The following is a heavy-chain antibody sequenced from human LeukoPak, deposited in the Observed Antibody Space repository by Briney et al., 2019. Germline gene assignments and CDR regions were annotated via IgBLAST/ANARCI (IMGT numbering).Heavy chain of an antibody. CDR2: ISGSGGST. CDR3: AKDNSNYVFGYDY. V-gene: IGHV3-23*01. CDR1: GFTFSNFA. Sequence: GGSLRLSCAASGFTFSNFAMHWVRQAPGKGLEWVSAISGSGGSTYYADSVKGRFTISRDNSKNTLYLQMNSLRAEDTAVYYCAKDNSNYVFGYDYWGQGTLVTVSS. J-gene: IGHJ4*02. D-gene: IGHD4-11*01.